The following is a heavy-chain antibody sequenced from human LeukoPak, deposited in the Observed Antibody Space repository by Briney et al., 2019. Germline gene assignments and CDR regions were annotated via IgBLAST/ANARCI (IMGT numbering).Heavy chain of an antibody. D-gene: IGHD3-3*01. V-gene: IGHV4-59*01. CDR3: ARVSPLGYDFWSGYFYYFDY. CDR2: IYYSGST. J-gene: IGHJ4*02. Sequence: SETLSLTCTVSGGSISSYYWSWIRQPPGKGLEWIGYIYYSGSTNYNPSLKSRVTISVDTSKNQFSLKLSSVTAADTAVCYCARVSPLGYDFWSGYFYYFDYWGQGTLVTVSS. CDR1: GGSISSYY.